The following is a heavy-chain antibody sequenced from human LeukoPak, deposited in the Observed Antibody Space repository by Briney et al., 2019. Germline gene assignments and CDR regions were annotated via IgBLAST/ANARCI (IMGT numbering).Heavy chain of an antibody. V-gene: IGHV3-30*18. Sequence: GRSLRLSCAASGFTFSSYGMHWVRQAPGKGLEWVAVISYGGSNKYYADSVKGRFTISRDNSKNTLYLQMNSLRAEDTAVYYCAKAQWLGLDYWGQGTLVTVSS. CDR2: ISYGGSNK. CDR3: AKAQWLGLDY. CDR1: GFTFSSYG. J-gene: IGHJ4*02. D-gene: IGHD6-19*01.